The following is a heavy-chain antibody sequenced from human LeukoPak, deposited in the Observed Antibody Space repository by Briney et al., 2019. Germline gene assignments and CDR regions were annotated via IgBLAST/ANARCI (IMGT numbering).Heavy chain of an antibody. V-gene: IGHV1-69*05. CDR1: GGTFSSYA. CDR3: ARDLGYCSSTSCREGGNWFDP. J-gene: IGHJ5*02. CDR2: IIPIFGTA. D-gene: IGHD2-2*01. Sequence: SVKVSCKASGGTFSSYAISWVRQAPGQGLEWMGGIIPIFGTANYAQKFQGRVTITTDESTSTAYLELSSLRSEDTAVYYCARDLGYCSSTSCREGGNWFDPWGQGTLVTVSS.